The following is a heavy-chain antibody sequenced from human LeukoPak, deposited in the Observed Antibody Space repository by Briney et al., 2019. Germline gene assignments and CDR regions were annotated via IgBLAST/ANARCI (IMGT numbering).Heavy chain of an antibody. CDR2: IHYSGTT. V-gene: IGHV4-59*08. Sequence: PSETLSLTCTVSGGSISTYYWSWIRQPPGKGLEWIGYIHYSGTTNYNPSLKNRVTISLDTSKNQFSLNLGSVTAADTAVYYCARHRLFCSGGSCPPNWFDPWGQGTLVTVSS. CDR3: ARHRLFCSGGSCPPNWFDP. D-gene: IGHD2-15*01. J-gene: IGHJ5*02. CDR1: GGSISTYY.